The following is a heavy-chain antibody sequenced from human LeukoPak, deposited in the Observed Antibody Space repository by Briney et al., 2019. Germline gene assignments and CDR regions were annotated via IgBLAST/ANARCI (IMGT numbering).Heavy chain of an antibody. D-gene: IGHD3-10*01. CDR1: GYTFTTYY. V-gene: IGHV1-46*03. Sequence: GASVKVSCKASGYTFTTYYIHWVRQAPGQGLEWMGIINPSGGNTNYAQKFQGRVSMTRDTSTSTVYMELSSLRSEDTAVYYCAGRYGSGSYSDAFDIWGQGTMVTVSS. J-gene: IGHJ3*02. CDR3: AGRYGSGSYSDAFDI. CDR2: INPSGGNT.